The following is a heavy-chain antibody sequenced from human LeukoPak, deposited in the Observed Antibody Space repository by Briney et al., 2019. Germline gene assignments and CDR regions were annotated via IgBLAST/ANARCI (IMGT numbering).Heavy chain of an antibody. J-gene: IGHJ2*01. CDR3: ARVPLYGRYWYFDL. V-gene: IGHV4-39*07. CDR1: GGSISSSSYY. Sequence: SETLSLTCTVSGGSISSSSYYWGWIRQPPGKGLEWIGSIYYSGSTYYNPSLKSRVTISVDTSKNQFSLKLSSVTAADTAVYYCARVPLYGRYWYFDLWGRGTLVTVSS. CDR2: IYYSGST. D-gene: IGHD2/OR15-2a*01.